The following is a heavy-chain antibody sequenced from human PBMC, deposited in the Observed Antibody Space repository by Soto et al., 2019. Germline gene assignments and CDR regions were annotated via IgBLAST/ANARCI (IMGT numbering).Heavy chain of an antibody. CDR3: ARRYYDFSSGYHSSPYYYYYYMDV. CDR2: INHSGST. J-gene: IGHJ6*03. D-gene: IGHD3-3*01. Sequence: SETLSLTCAVYGGSFSGYYWSWIRQPPGKGLEWIGEINHSGSTNYNPSLKSRVTISVDTSKNQFSLKLSSVTAADTAVYYCARRYYDFSSGYHSSPYYYYYYMDVWGKGTTVTVSS. V-gene: IGHV4-34*01. CDR1: GGSFSGYY.